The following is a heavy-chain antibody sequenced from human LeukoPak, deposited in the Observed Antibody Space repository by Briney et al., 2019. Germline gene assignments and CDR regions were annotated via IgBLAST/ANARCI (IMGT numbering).Heavy chain of an antibody. D-gene: IGHD1-7*01. V-gene: IGHV4-59*02. Sequence: SETLSLTCTVSGGSVSSYYWSWIRQPPGKGLEWIGYIYYSGSTNYDPSLKSRVTISVDTSKNQFSLKLSSVTAADTAVYHCARDNWNYGSSMDVWGQGTTVTVSS. CDR1: GGSVSSYY. J-gene: IGHJ6*02. CDR3: ARDNWNYGSSMDV. CDR2: IYYSGST.